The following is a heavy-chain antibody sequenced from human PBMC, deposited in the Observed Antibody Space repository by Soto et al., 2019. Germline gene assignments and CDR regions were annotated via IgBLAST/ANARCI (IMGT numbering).Heavy chain of an antibody. J-gene: IGHJ5*02. CDR3: ARGRTSGYGYGLWCDP. D-gene: IGHD5-18*01. CDR2: LIPIFGTA. Sequence: QVQLVQSGAEVKKPGSSVKVSCKASGGTFSSYAISWVRQAPGQGLEWMGGLIPIFGTAKYAQKFQGRVTITADESTSTAYMERCSLRSEDTAVYYCARGRTSGYGYGLWCDPWGQGTLVTVSS. CDR1: GGTFSSYA. V-gene: IGHV1-69*01.